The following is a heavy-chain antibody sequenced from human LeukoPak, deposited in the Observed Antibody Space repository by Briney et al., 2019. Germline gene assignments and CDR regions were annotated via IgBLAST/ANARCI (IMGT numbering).Heavy chain of an antibody. J-gene: IGHJ4*02. CDR3: ATFDILTGYCLHD. D-gene: IGHD3-9*01. V-gene: IGHV3-7*03. Sequence: PGGSLRLSCAASGFTFSSYWMSWVRQAPGKGLEGVANIKQDGSEKYYVDSVKGRFTISRDNAKNSLYLQMNSLRAEDTAVYYCATFDILTGYCLHDWGQGTLVTVSS. CDR1: GFTFSSYW. CDR2: IKQDGSEK.